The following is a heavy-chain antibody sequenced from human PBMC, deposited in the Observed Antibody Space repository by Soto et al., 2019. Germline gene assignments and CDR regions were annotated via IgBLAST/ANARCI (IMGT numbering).Heavy chain of an antibody. CDR3: ARDGRCGYYNDLFDY. V-gene: IGHV3-74*01. Sequence: PGGSLRLSCAASGFTFSSYWMNWVRQAPGKGLVWVSRINSDGSSTSYADSVKGRFTISRDNAKNTLYLQMNSLRAEDTAVYYCARDGRCGYYNDLFDYWGQRPLCTVAS. CDR1: GFTFSSYW. CDR2: INSDGSST. J-gene: IGHJ4*02. D-gene: IGHD3-22*01.